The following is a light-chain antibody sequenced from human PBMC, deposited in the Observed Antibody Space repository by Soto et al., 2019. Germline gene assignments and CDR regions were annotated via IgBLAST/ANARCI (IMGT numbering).Light chain of an antibody. CDR1: SSAVGGYNY. CDR3: SSYTSSSTPV. J-gene: IGLJ1*01. CDR2: EVS. V-gene: IGLV2-14*01. Sequence: QSALTQPASVSGSPGQSITISCTGTSSAVGGYNYVSWYQQHPGKAPKLMIYEVSNRPSGVSNRFSGSKSGNTASLTISGLQAEDEADYYCSSYTSSSTPVFGTGTKLTVL.